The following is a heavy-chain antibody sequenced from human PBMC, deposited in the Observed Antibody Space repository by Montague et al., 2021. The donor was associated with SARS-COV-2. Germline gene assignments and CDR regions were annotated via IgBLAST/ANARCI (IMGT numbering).Heavy chain of an antibody. CDR3: ARGEHPQSGSWYFFDT. D-gene: IGHD6-13*01. CDR1: GGSINYYY. Sequence: SETLSLTCTVSGGSINYYYWHWFRQSAAKGLEWIGRIYSSGNANYSPSPKSRVTMSVDTSQNQFSLKLNSLTAADTAVYYCARGEHPQSGSWYFFDTWGQGALVTVSS. J-gene: IGHJ4*02. V-gene: IGHV4-4*07. CDR2: IYSSGNA.